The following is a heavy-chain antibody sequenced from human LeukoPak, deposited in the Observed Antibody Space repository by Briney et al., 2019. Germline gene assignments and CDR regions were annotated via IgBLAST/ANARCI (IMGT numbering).Heavy chain of an antibody. D-gene: IGHD3-22*01. CDR3: ARDGYYNDSSGYLYPQFAFDI. CDR2: IYTSGST. Sequence: PSETLSLTCTVSGGSISSYYWSWIRQPAGKGLEWIGRIYTSGSTNYNPSLKSRVTMSVDTSKNQFSLKLSSVTAADTAVYYCARDGYYNDSSGYLYPQFAFDIWGQGTMVTVSS. V-gene: IGHV4-4*07. CDR1: GGSISSYY. J-gene: IGHJ3*02.